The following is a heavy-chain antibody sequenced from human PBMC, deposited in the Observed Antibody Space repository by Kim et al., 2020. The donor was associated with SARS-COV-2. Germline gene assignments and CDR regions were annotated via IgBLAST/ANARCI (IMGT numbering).Heavy chain of an antibody. D-gene: IGHD3-10*01. J-gene: IGHJ5*02. CDR2: INHSGST. V-gene: IGHV4-34*01. CDR1: GGSFSGYY. Sequence: SETLSLTCAVYGGSFSGYYWSWIRQPPGKGLEWIGEINHSGSTNYNPSLKSRFTISVDTSKNQFSLKLSYVTAADTAVYYCARFRSTYYYGSRSYPNWFDPWGQGTLVTVSS. CDR3: ARFRSTYYYGSRSYPNWFDP.